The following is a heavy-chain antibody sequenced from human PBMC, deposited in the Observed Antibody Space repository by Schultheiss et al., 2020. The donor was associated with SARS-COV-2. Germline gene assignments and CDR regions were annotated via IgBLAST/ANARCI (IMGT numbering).Heavy chain of an antibody. CDR3: ARIKLGYTYGCIDY. Sequence: GGSLRLSCAASGFTVSSNYMSWVRQAPGKGLEWVSGISWNSGSIGYADSVKGRFTISRDSAKNSLYLQMNSLRAEDTAVYYCARIKLGYTYGCIDYWGQGTLVTVSS. CDR2: ISWNSGSI. CDR1: GFTVSSNY. D-gene: IGHD5-18*01. J-gene: IGHJ4*02. V-gene: IGHV3-48*01.